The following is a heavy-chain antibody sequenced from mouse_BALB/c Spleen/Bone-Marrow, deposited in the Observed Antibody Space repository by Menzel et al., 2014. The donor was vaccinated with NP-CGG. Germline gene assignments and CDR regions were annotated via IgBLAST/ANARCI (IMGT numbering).Heavy chain of an antibody. CDR2: ISHSGST. Sequence: DVKLQESGPGLVKPSQSLSLTCTVTGYSITSDYAWNWIRQFPGNKLEWMGYISHSGSTSYNPSLKSRISITRDTSKNQFFLQLNSVTTEDTATYYCSHWAYYYAMDYWGQGTSVTVSS. V-gene: IGHV3-2*02. D-gene: IGHD4-1*01. CDR1: GYSITSDYA. CDR3: SHWAYYYAMDY. J-gene: IGHJ4*01.